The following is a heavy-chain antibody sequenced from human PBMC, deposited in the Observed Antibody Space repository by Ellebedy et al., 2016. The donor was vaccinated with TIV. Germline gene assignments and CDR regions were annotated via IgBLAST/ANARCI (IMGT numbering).Heavy chain of an antibody. V-gene: IGHV4-30-4*01. Sequence: MPSETLSLTCTVSGGSISTGDYHWSWLRQPPGKGLEWIGFISYTGNTYYIPSLRSRVTISVDKPKNQFSLKLRSVTAADTAIYYCVREYTAYEPSFDYWGQGTLDTVSS. CDR3: VREYTAYEPSFDY. CDR1: GGSISTGDYH. CDR2: ISYTGNT. J-gene: IGHJ4*02. D-gene: IGHD5-12*01.